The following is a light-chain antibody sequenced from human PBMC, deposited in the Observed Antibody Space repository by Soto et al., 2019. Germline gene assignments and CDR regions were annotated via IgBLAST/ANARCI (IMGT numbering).Light chain of an antibody. CDR3: ASWDDNLNGPLL. V-gene: IGLV1-44*01. CDR1: SSNIGRNS. CDR2: NNN. Sequence: QSVLTQPPSASGTPGQRVTISCSGGSSNIGRNSVSWYQQVPGTAPKLIIFNNNERPSASPGRFSGSKSGASASLAIVGLQSEDEADYFCASWDDNLNGPLLFGGGTKLTVL. J-gene: IGLJ2*01.